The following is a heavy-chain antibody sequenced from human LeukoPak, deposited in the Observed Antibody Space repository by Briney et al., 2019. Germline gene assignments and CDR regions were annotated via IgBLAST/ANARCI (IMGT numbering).Heavy chain of an antibody. D-gene: IGHD6-13*01. V-gene: IGHV4-34*01. Sequence: SETLSLTCAVYGGSFSGYYWSWIRQPPGKGLEWIGEINHSGSTNYNPSLKSRVTISVDTSKNQFSLKLSSVTAADTAVYYCARGRVLIAAAGRLDYWGQGTLVTVSS. J-gene: IGHJ4*02. CDR2: INHSGST. CDR1: GGSFSGYY. CDR3: ARGRVLIAAAGRLDY.